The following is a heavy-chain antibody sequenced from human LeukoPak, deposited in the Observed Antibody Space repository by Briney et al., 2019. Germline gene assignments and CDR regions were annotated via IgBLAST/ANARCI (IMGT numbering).Heavy chain of an antibody. CDR2: ISYDGSNK. D-gene: IGHD6-13*01. CDR3: ARKEGSSWYDY. CDR1: GFTFSSYA. V-gene: IGHV3-30*04. Sequence: QPGGSLRLSCAASGFTFSSYAMHWVRQAPGKGLEWVAVISYDGSNKYYADSVKGRFTISRDNSKNTLYLQMNSLRAEDTAVYYCARKEGSSWYDYWGQGTLVTVSS. J-gene: IGHJ4*02.